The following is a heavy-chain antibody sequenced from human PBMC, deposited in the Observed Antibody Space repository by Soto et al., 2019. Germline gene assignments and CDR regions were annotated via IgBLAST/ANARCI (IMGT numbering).Heavy chain of an antibody. CDR1: GFSLDDYA. CDR3: TRFMTTVTNQKAS. J-gene: IGHJ5*02. V-gene: IGHV3-9*01. Sequence: EVQLVESGGGLVQPGRSLRLSCAASGFSLDDYAMHWVRQAPGKGLGWVSGISWNSGNIAYADSVKGRFTISRDNAKNSLYLQMNSLKTEDTAVYYCTRFMTTVTNQKASWGQGTLVTVSS. D-gene: IGHD4-17*01. CDR2: ISWNSGNI.